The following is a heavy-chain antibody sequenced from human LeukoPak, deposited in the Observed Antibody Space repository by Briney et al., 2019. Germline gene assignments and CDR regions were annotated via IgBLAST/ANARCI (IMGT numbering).Heavy chain of an antibody. Sequence: PGGALRLSCAASGFTFSSYEMNWVRQAPGKGLEWVSSISSSSSYIYYADSVKGRFTISRDNAKNSLYLQMNSLRAEDTAVYYCAREPPWTGGDRGSGYYSSYYFDYWGQGTLVTVSS. J-gene: IGHJ4*02. CDR3: AREPPWTGGDRGSGYYSSYYFDY. D-gene: IGHD3-22*01. CDR2: ISSSSSYI. V-gene: IGHV3-21*01. CDR1: GFTFSSYE.